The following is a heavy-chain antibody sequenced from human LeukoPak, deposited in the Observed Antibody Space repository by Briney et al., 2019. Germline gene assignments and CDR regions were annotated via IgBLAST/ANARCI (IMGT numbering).Heavy chain of an antibody. Sequence: GGSLRLSCAASGFTFSSYAMHWVRQAPGKGLEWVAAISYDGSNKYYADSVKGRFTISRDNSKNTLYLQMNSLRAEDTAVYYCARAYYDILTGYHDYWGQGTLVTVSS. D-gene: IGHD3-9*01. V-gene: IGHV3-30-3*01. CDR3: ARAYYDILTGYHDY. J-gene: IGHJ4*02. CDR2: ISYDGSNK. CDR1: GFTFSSYA.